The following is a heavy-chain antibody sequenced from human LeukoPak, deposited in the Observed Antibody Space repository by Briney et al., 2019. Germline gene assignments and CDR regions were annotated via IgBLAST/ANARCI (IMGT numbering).Heavy chain of an antibody. J-gene: IGHJ4*02. Sequence: PGGSLRLSCAASGFSVSSNYMSWVRQAPGKGLEWVSVIYSGGNIYYADSVKGRFSISRDNSKNTLYLQVNSLRVEDTAVYYCARVGPGGDGYYYGYFDYLGQGTLVTVSS. V-gene: IGHV3-53*01. CDR3: ARVGPGGDGYYYGYFDY. CDR2: IYSGGNI. CDR1: GFSVSSNY. D-gene: IGHD5-24*01.